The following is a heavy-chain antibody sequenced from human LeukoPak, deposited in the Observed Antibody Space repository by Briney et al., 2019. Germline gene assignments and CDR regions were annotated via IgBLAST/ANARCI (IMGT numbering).Heavy chain of an antibody. J-gene: IGHJ4*02. D-gene: IGHD3-22*01. CDR1: GFTFSTYG. Sequence: GGPLRLSCAASGFTFSTYGMHWVRQAPGKGLEGVAYISHDSNNIYYVDSVKGRFTISRDNFETTLFLQMNSLRSEDTAVYYCVRDQRGYDSNGYFYYYDSWGQGALVTVSS. V-gene: IGHV3-30*03. CDR3: VRDQRGYDSNGYFYYYDS. CDR2: ISHDSNNI.